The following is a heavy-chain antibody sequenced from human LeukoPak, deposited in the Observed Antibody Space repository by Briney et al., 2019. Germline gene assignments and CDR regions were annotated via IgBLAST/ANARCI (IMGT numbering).Heavy chain of an antibody. D-gene: IGHD5-12*01. CDR3: ARASGYSGYFPFDY. Sequence: WASVEVSCKPSGYTFTGYYMHWVRQAPGQGLEWMGWINPNSGGTNYAQKFQDRVTMPRDTSINTAYMELSRLTSDDTAVYYCARASGYSGYFPFDYWGQGTLVTVSS. CDR2: INPNSGGT. J-gene: IGHJ4*02. CDR1: GYTFTGYY. V-gene: IGHV1-2*02.